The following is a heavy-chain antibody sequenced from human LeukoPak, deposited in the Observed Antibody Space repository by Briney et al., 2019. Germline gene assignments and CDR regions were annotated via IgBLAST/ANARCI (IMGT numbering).Heavy chain of an antibody. J-gene: IGHJ6*03. CDR3: ARGLSTPRYYYDSSGYYGTYYYYYMDV. CDR1: GGSFSGYY. V-gene: IGHV4-34*01. CDR2: INHSGST. D-gene: IGHD3-22*01. Sequence: PSETLSLTCAVYGGSFSGYYWSWIRQPPGKGLEWIGEINHSGSTNYNPSLKSRVTISVDTSKNQFSLKLSSVTAADTAVYYCARGLSTPRYYYDSSGYYGTYYYYYMDVWGKGTTVTVSS.